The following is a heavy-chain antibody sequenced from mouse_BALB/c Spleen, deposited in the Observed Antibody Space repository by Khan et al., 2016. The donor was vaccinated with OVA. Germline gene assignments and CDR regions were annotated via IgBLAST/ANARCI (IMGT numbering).Heavy chain of an antibody. J-gene: IGHJ3*01. CDR2: ILPGSGNT. CDR1: GYTFSNYW. D-gene: IGHD6-1*01. Sequence: QVQLKESGDELMKPGASVKISCKATGYTFSNYWIEWLKQRPGHGLEWIGEILPGSGNTNYNEKFKGKATFTADTSSNTAYMQLSSLTCEGSAGYYCAPNLFCFAYWGPGTLVTV. CDR3: APNLFCFAY. V-gene: IGHV1-9*01.